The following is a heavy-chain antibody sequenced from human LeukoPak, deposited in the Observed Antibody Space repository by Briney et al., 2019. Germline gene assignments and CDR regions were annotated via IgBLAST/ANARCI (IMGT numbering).Heavy chain of an antibody. Sequence: SETLSLTCTVSGYSISSGYYWGWIRQPPGKGLEWIGSIYYSGSTYYNPSLKSRVTISVDTSKNQFSLKLSSVTAADTAVYYCARAGDSSGNYYYYYMDVWGKGTTVTVSS. CDR3: ARAGDSSGNYYYYYMDV. V-gene: IGHV4-38-2*02. CDR1: GYSISSGYY. CDR2: IYYSGST. D-gene: IGHD3-22*01. J-gene: IGHJ6*03.